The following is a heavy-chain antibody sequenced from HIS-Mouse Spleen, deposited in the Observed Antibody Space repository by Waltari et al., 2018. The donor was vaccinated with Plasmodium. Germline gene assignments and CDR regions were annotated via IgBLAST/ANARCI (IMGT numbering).Heavy chain of an antibody. V-gene: IGHV1-2*02. D-gene: IGHD6-13*01. CDR1: GYTFTGYY. CDR3: ARVLGYKAAAGTFVEYFQH. CDR2: INPHSGGK. Sequence: QVQLVQSGAEVKKPGASVKVSCKASGYTFTGYYMHWVRQAPGQGLEWRGGINPHSGGKNKAKKFQGRGTRTRETSISTAYMELSRLRSDDTAVYYCARVLGYKAAAGTFVEYFQHWGQGTLVTVSS. J-gene: IGHJ1*01.